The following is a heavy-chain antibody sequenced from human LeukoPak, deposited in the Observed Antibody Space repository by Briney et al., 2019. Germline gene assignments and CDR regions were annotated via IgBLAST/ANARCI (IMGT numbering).Heavy chain of an antibody. Sequence: SETLSLTCTVSGGSISSYYWSWIRQPPGKGLEWIGYICYSGSTNYNPSLKSRVTISVDTSKNQFSLKLSSVTAADTAVYYCARVLYYYDSSGYEGAAFDIWGQGTMVTVSS. CDR1: GGSISSYY. CDR3: ARVLYYYDSSGYEGAAFDI. V-gene: IGHV4-59*01. D-gene: IGHD3-22*01. CDR2: ICYSGST. J-gene: IGHJ3*02.